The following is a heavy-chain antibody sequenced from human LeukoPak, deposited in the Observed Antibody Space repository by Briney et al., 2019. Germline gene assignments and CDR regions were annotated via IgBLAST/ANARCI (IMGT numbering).Heavy chain of an antibody. D-gene: IGHD3-10*01. V-gene: IGHV1-2*06. Sequence: ASVKVSCKASGYTFTGYYMHWVRQAPGQGLEWMGRINPNSGGTNYAQKFQGRVTMTRDTSISTAYMELSRLRSDDTAVYYCARELHLGITMVRGVIVPRFDPWGQGNLVTVSS. CDR2: INPNSGGT. J-gene: IGHJ5*02. CDR3: ARELHLGITMVRGVIVPRFDP. CDR1: GYTFTGYY.